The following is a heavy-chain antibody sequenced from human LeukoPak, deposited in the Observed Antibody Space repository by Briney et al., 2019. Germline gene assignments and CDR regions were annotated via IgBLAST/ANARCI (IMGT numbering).Heavy chain of an antibody. J-gene: IGHJ4*02. D-gene: IGHD6-19*01. CDR1: GFTFTSYG. Sequence: GGSLRLSCAASGFTFTSYGISWVRQAPGQGLEWMGWISAYNGNTNYAQKLQGRVTMTTDTSTSTAYMELRSLRSDDTAVYYCAREGIAVAGEFDYWGQGTLVTVSS. V-gene: IGHV1-18*01. CDR2: ISAYNGNT. CDR3: AREGIAVAGEFDY.